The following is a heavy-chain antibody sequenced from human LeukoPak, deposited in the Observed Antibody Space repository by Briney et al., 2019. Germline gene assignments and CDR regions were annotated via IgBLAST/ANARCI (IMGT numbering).Heavy chain of an antibody. D-gene: IGHD3-16*01. CDR1: GGTFSSYA. CDR3: ARWGIRSHRRGYYFDY. CDR2: IIPIFGTA. V-gene: IGHV1-69*05. Sequence: ASVKVSCKASGGTFSSYAISWVRQAPGQGLEWMGGIIPIFGTANYAQKFQGRVTITTDESTSTAYMELSSLRSEDTAVYYSARWGIRSHRRGYYFDYWGQGTLVTVSS. J-gene: IGHJ4*02.